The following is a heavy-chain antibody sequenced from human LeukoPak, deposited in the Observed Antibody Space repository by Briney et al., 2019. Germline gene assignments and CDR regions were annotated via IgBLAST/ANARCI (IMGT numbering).Heavy chain of an antibody. CDR2: MNPNSGNT. V-gene: IGHV1-8*01. Sequence: ASVKVSCKASGYTFTSYDINWVRQATGQGLEWMGWMNPNSGNTGYAQKFQGRVTMTRNTSISTAYMELSSLRSEDTAVYYCATVWRITMIVVGAFDIWGQGTMVTVSS. J-gene: IGHJ3*02. CDR3: ATVWRITMIVVGAFDI. D-gene: IGHD3-22*01. CDR1: GYTFTSYD.